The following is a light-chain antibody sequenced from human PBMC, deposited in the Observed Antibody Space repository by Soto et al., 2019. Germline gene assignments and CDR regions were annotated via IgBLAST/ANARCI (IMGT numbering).Light chain of an antibody. CDR2: EVS. V-gene: IGLV2-14*01. CDR3: SSYTRRTTLV. CDR1: SSDVGGYNY. J-gene: IGLJ2*01. Sequence: QSVLTQPASVSGSPGQSITISCTGTSSDVGGYNYVSWYQHHPGKAPKLMIYEVSNRPSGVSNRFSGSKSDNTASLTISGLRAEDEGDYYCSSYTRRTTLVFGGGTKLTVL.